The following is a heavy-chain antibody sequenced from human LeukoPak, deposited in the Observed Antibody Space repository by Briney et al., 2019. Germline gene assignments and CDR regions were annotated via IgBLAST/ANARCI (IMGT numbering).Heavy chain of an antibody. CDR1: GGSISSSSYH. J-gene: IGHJ5*02. CDR3: ANTVVPAAIAYSNYVWFDP. V-gene: IGHV4-39*01. D-gene: IGHD2-2*02. Sequence: SETLSLTCTVSGGSISSSSYHWGWIRQPPGKGLEWIESIYYSESTYYNPSLKGRVTISVDTTKNLFSLKLSSVTAADTAVYYCANTVVPAAIAYSNYVWFDPWGQGTLVTVSS. CDR2: IYYSEST.